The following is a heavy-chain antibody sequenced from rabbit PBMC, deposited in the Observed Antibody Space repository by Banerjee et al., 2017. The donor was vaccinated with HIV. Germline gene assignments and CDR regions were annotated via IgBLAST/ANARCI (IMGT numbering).Heavy chain of an antibody. Sequence: SNKYVMCWVRQAPGKGLEWIACINTSSGNTVYASWAKGRFTISKTSSTTVTLQMTSLTAADTATYFCARDGASGYNFNLWGPGTLVTVS. CDR2: INTSSGNT. V-gene: IGHV1S40*01. CDR3: ARDGASGYNFNL. CDR1: SNKYV. J-gene: IGHJ4*01. D-gene: IGHD1-1*01.